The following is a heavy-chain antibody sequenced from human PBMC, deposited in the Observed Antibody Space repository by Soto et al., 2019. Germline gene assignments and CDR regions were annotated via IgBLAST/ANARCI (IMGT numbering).Heavy chain of an antibody. CDR1: GGSFSGYY. CDR3: ARGIGYYDYVWGSYELGYYGMDV. V-gene: IGHV4-34*01. J-gene: IGHJ6*02. Sequence: NPSETLSLTCAVYGGSFSGYYWSWIRQPPGKGLEWIGEINHSGSTNYNPSLKSRVTISVDASKNQFSLKLSSVTAADTAVYYCARGIGYYDYVWGSYELGYYGMDVWGQGTTVTVSS. CDR2: INHSGST. D-gene: IGHD3-16*01.